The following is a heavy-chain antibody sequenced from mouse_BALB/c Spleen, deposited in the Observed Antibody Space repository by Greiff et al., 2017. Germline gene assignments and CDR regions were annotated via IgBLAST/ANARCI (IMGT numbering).Heavy chain of an antibody. D-gene: IGHD1-2*01. Sequence: EVQLVESGGDLVKPGGSLKLSCAASGFTFSSYGMSWVRQTPDKRLEWVATISSGGSYTYYPDSVKGRFTISRDNAKNTLYLQMSSLKSEDTAMYYCARQGGITRGYFDVWGAGTTVTVSS. CDR1: GFTFSSYG. J-gene: IGHJ1*01. V-gene: IGHV5-6*01. CDR3: ARQGGITRGYFDV. CDR2: ISSGGSYT.